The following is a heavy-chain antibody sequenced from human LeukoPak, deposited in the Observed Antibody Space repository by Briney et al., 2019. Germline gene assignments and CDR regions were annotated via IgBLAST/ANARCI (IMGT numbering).Heavy chain of an antibody. CDR2: INHGGDT. CDR1: GGSFSGYY. V-gene: IGHV4-34*01. D-gene: IGHD1-26*01. CDR3: VRERENMNRGEWELRTGAAFDI. Sequence: SETLSLTCAVYGGSFSGYYWNWIRQPPGKGLEWIGEINHGGDTNYNPSLKSRVTISVDTSKKQFSLKLYSVTAADTAVYYCVRERENMNRGEWELRTGAAFDIWGQGTMVTVSS. J-gene: IGHJ3*02.